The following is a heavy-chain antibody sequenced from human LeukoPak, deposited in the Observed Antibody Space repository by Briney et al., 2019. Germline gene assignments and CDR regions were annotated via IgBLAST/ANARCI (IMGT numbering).Heavy chain of an antibody. V-gene: IGHV4-59*06. D-gene: IGHD4-23*01. CDR2: IYYSGST. Sequence: PSETLSLTCTVSGGSISSYYWSWIRQHPGKGLEWIGYIYYSGSTYYNPSLKSRVTISVDTSKNQFSLKLSSVTAADTAVYYCARVRWDYGGNSVGFDYWGQGTLVTVSS. CDR1: GGSISSYY. J-gene: IGHJ4*02. CDR3: ARVRWDYGGNSVGFDY.